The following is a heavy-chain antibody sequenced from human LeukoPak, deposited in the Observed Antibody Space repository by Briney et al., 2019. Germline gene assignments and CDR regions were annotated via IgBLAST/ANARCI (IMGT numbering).Heavy chain of an antibody. J-gene: IGHJ4*02. D-gene: IGHD3-9*01. Sequence: ASVKVSCKSSGSTFTGAYMHWVRHAPGQGLEWMGWINPNSGETKFEQTSHGRVTMIWDKSIRNVYLVLGGLRSDDTAVYYCARVLFNSGYQYWGQGSLVTVSS. CDR2: INPNSGET. CDR3: ARVLFNSGYQY. V-gene: IGHV1-2*02. CDR1: GSTFTGAY.